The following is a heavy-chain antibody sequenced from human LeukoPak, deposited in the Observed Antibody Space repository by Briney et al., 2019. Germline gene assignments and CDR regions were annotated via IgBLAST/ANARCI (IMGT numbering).Heavy chain of an antibody. V-gene: IGHV3-66*01. CDR2: IYSGGIT. D-gene: IGHD2-2*01. CDR1: GFTVSSNY. J-gene: IGHJ6*02. CDR3: ARDPRTQSSYGMGV. Sequence: GGSLRLSCAASGFTVSSNYMSWVRQAPGKGLEWVSVIYSGGITYYADSVKGRFTISRDNSKNTVYLQMNSLRPEDTAVYFCARDPRTQSSYGMGVWGQGTTVTVSS.